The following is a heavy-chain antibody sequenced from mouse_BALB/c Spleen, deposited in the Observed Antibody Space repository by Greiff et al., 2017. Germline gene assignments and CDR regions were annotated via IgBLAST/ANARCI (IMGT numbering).Heavy chain of an antibody. CDR2: ISSGGSYT. D-gene: IGHD1-1*02. CDR1: GFTFSSYA. Sequence: EVQGVESGGGLVKPGGSLKLSCAASGFTFSSYAMSWVRQSPEKRLEWVAEISSGGSYTYYPDTVTGRYTISRDNAKNTLYLEMSSLRSEDTAMYYCARGWEGGAMDYWGQGTSVTVSS. V-gene: IGHV5-9-4*01. CDR3: ARGWEGGAMDY. J-gene: IGHJ4*01.